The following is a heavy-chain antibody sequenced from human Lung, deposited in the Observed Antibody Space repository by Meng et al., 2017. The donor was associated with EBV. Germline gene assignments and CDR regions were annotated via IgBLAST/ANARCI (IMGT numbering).Heavy chain of an antibody. J-gene: IGHJ4*02. D-gene: IGHD3-10*01. Sequence: VQLVESGGGLIQPGGSLRLSCAASGFTFRNYWMHWVRQSPGKGLVWVSRIKSDGTSTDYADFVEGRFTMSRDNAKDMVYLQMNSLRVEDTAMYYCVRQGSGADWGQGTLVTVSS. CDR1: GFTFRNYW. CDR2: IKSDGTST. V-gene: IGHV3-74*01. CDR3: VRQGSGAD.